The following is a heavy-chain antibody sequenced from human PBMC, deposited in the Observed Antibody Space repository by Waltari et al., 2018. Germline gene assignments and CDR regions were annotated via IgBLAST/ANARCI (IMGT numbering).Heavy chain of an antibody. CDR3: ARDAHLAETEYYYYYYMDV. CDR1: GGSISSYY. CDR2: IYTSGST. V-gene: IGHV4-4*07. J-gene: IGHJ6*03. Sequence: QVQLQESGPGLVKPSETLSLTCTVSGGSISSYYWSWIRQPAGKGLEWIGRIYTSGSTNYNPTLKMRVTMSVDTSKNQFALKLSSVTAADTAVYYCARDAHLAETEYYYYYYMDVWGKGTTVTVSS.